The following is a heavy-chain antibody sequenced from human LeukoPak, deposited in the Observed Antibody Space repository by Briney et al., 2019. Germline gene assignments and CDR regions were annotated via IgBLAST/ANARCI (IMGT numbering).Heavy chain of an antibody. CDR2: IYYSGST. V-gene: IGHV4-59*01. CDR3: AGRLWRRDGYNLSAFDI. CDR1: GGSISSYY. Sequence: PSETLSLTCTVSGGSISSYYWNWIRQPPGKGLEWIGYIYYSGSTNYNPYLKSRVTISVDTSKNQFSLKLSSVTAADTAVYYCAGRLWRRDGYNLSAFDIWGQGTMVTVSS. J-gene: IGHJ3*02. D-gene: IGHD5-24*01.